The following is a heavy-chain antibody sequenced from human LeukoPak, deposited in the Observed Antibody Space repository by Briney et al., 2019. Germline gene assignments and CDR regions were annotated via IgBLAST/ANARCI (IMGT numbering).Heavy chain of an antibody. J-gene: IGHJ3*02. CDR1: GGSISSSY. CDR2: INHSGST. CDR3: ARPFAGSRAFDI. V-gene: IGHV4-34*01. D-gene: IGHD3-10*01. Sequence: SETLSLTCTVSGGSISSSYWNWIRQPPGKGLEWIGEINHSGSTNYNPSLKSRVTISVDTSKNQFSLKLSSVTAADTAVYYCARPFAGSRAFDIWGQGTMVTVSS.